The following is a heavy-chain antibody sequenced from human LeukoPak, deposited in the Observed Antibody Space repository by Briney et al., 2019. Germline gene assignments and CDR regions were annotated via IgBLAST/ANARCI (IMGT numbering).Heavy chain of an antibody. CDR2: IYYSGST. Sequence: SETLSLTCTVSGGSISSYYWSWLRQPPGKGLEWIGYIYYSGSTNYNPSLKSRVTISVDTSKNQFSLKLSSVTAADTAVYYCAREPFGSYVDYWGQGTLVTVSS. CDR1: GGSISSYY. CDR3: AREPFGSYVDY. D-gene: IGHD1-26*01. V-gene: IGHV4-59*01. J-gene: IGHJ4*02.